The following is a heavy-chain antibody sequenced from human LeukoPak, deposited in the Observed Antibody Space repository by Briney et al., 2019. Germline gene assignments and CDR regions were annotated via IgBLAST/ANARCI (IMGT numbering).Heavy chain of an antibody. D-gene: IGHD1-26*01. CDR3: ARASVGATVGG. V-gene: IGHV3-23*01. CDR1: GFTFSNYA. CDR2: ITGSGGST. J-gene: IGHJ4*02. Sequence: GGSLRLSCAASGFTFSNYAMSWVRQAPGKGLEWVSGITGSGGSTYYADSVKGRFSISRDNAKNTLYLQMNSLRAEDTAVYYCARASVGATVGGWGQGTLVTVSS.